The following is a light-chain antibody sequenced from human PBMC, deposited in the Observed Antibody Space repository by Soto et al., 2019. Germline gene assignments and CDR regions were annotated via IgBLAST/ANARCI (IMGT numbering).Light chain of an antibody. Sequence: ETVLTQSPATLSLSPGERATLSCRASQSVSSYLAWYQQNPGQAPRLLIYDASNRATGIPARFSGSGSGTDFTRTISSLEPEDFAVYYCQQRSNWPSFGGGTKVEIK. J-gene: IGKJ4*01. CDR1: QSVSSY. V-gene: IGKV3-11*01. CDR3: QQRSNWPS. CDR2: DAS.